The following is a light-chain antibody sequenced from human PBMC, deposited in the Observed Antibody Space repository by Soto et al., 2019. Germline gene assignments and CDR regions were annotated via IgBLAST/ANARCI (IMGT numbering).Light chain of an antibody. CDR3: QEYRSYSPMA. CDR1: QTISSW. Sequence: DIQMTQSPSTLSGSVGDRVTITCRATQTISSWLAWYQQKPGKAPKLLIYKASVLETVAASRFRVTGCGSEFACTVNGLQRDYVATYLFQEYRSYSPMAFGPGTKVE. CDR2: KAS. V-gene: IGKV1-5*03. J-gene: IGKJ4*02.